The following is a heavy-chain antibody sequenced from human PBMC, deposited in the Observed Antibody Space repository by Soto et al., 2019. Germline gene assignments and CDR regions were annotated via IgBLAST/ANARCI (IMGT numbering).Heavy chain of an antibody. CDR2: IIPVFGTA. V-gene: IGHV1-69*13. Sequence: SVKVSCKASGGTLDSYTIAWVRQAPGQGLEWMGRIIPVFGTASYAQKFQGRVAISADETTSTVYMDLSSLTSDDTAVYFCAKRRGAGGHFDYWGQGALVTVSS. CDR3: AKRRGAGGHFDY. D-gene: IGHD2-15*01. J-gene: IGHJ4*02. CDR1: GGTLDSYT.